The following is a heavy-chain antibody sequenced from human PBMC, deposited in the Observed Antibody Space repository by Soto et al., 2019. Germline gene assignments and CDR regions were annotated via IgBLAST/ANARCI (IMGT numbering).Heavy chain of an antibody. V-gene: IGHV1-18*01. J-gene: IGHJ3*02. Sequence: ASVKVSCKASGYTFTSYGISWVRQAPGQVLGWMGWISAYNGNTNHAQKLQGRVTMTTDTSTSTAYMELRSLRSDDTAVYYCARDRVSLRYFDWLFPNDAFDIWGQGTMVTVSS. CDR3: ARDRVSLRYFDWLFPNDAFDI. D-gene: IGHD3-9*01. CDR1: GYTFTSYG. CDR2: ISAYNGNT.